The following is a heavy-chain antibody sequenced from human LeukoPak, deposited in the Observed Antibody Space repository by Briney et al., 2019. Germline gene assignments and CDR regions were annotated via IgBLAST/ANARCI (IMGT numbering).Heavy chain of an antibody. D-gene: IGHD1-26*01. Sequence: PSETLSLTCTVSGGSIGGYFWSWLRQPPGKGLEWVGWIFYNGNTNYNSSLKSRLTMSVDASKNQFYLKLNSVTAADTAVYYCARAQSGSYGSFDFWGRGTMVTVSS. CDR2: IFYNGNT. V-gene: IGHV4-59*01. J-gene: IGHJ3*01. CDR1: GGSIGGYF. CDR3: ARAQSGSYGSFDF.